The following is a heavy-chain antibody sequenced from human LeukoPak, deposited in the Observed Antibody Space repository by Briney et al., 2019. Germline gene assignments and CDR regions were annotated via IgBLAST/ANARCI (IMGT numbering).Heavy chain of an antibody. CDR2: IRYDGSNK. D-gene: IGHD4-11*01. CDR3: AKFPHPPTVTTDYYYYYYMDV. CDR1: GFGFSSYG. J-gene: IGHJ6*03. Sequence: GKSLRLSCAASGFGFSSYGMHWVRQTPGKGLEWVAFIRYDGSNKYYADSVKGRFTISRDNSKNTLYLQMNSLRAEDTAVYYCAKFPHPPTVTTDYYYYYYMDVWGKGTTVTVSS. V-gene: IGHV3-30*02.